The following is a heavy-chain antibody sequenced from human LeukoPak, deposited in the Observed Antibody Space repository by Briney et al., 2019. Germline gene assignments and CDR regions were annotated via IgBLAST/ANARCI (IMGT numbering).Heavy chain of an antibody. CDR1: GDSISSGDYY. Sequence: SETLSLTCTVSGDSISSGDYYWSWIRQPPGKGLEWIGVINHSGSTNYNPSLKSRVTISVDTSKNQFSLKLSSVTAADTAVYYCARGRWVATYVGYRPGHWFDPWGQGTLVTVSS. CDR3: ARGRWVATYVGYRPGHWFDP. D-gene: IGHD5-12*01. CDR2: INHSGST. J-gene: IGHJ5*02. V-gene: IGHV4-39*07.